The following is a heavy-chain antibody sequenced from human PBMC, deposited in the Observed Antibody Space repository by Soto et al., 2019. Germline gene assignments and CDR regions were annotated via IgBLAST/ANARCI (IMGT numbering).Heavy chain of an antibody. CDR3: ARDRGAGHYGMDV. CDR2: IKQDGSEK. Sequence: GGSLRLSCAASGFTFSSYWMSWVRQAPGKGLEWVANIKQDGSEKYYVDSVKGRFTISRDNAKNSLYLQMNSLRAEDTTVYYCARDRGAGHYGMDVWGQGTTVTVSS. J-gene: IGHJ6*02. CDR1: GFTFSSYW. D-gene: IGHD3-16*01. V-gene: IGHV3-7*01.